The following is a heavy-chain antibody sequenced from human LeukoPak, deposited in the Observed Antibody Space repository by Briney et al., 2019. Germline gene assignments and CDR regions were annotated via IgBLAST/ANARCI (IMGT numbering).Heavy chain of an antibody. D-gene: IGHD3-9*01. CDR2: ISSSSSYI. Sequence: SGGSLRLSCAASGFTFSSYSMNWVRQAPGKGLEWVSSISSSSSYIYYADSVKGRFTISRDNAKNSLYLQMNSLRAEDTAVYYCARRVYDILTGDDYYYMDVWGKGTTVTVSS. CDR1: GFTFSSYS. V-gene: IGHV3-21*01. CDR3: ARRVYDILTGDDYYYMDV. J-gene: IGHJ6*03.